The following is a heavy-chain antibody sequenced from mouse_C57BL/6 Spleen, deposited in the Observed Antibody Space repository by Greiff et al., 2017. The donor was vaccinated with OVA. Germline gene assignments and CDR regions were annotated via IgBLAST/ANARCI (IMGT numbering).Heavy chain of an antibody. Sequence: QVQLKQSGAELVKPGASVKMSCKASGYTFTSYWITWVKQRPGQGLEWIGDIYPGSGSTNYNEKFKSKATLTVDTSSSTAYRQLSSLTSEDSAVYYCARLRGAWFAYWGQGTLVTVSA. V-gene: IGHV1-55*01. CDR1: GYTFTSYW. J-gene: IGHJ3*01. CDR2: IYPGSGST. CDR3: ARLRGAWFAY.